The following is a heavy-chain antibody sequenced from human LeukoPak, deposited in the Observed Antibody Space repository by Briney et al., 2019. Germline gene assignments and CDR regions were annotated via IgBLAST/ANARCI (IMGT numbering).Heavy chain of an antibody. CDR1: GFTFTTYS. CDR2: IRGSGGST. D-gene: IGHD3-22*01. CDR3: VTFYYDSSGSYVHY. V-gene: IGHV3-23*01. J-gene: IGHJ4*02. Sequence: GGSLRLFCAASGFTFTTYSMRWVRQAPGKGLESVSAIRGSGGSTHYADSVKGRFTISRDDSKNTLYLQMNSLRAEDTAVYHCVTFYYDSSGSYVHYWGQGTLVTVSS.